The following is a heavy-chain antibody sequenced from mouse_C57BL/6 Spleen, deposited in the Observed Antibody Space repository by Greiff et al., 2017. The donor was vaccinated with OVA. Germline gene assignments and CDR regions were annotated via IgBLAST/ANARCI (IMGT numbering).Heavy chain of an antibody. D-gene: IGHD2-4*01. V-gene: IGHV1-20*01. Sequence: EVQLQESGPELVKPGDSVKISCKASGYSFTGYFMNWVMQSHGKSLEWIGRINPYNGDTFYNQKFKGKATLTVDKSSSTAHMELRSLTSEDSAVYYCARGRHGYDYDGYFDVWGTGTTVTVSS. J-gene: IGHJ1*03. CDR3: ARGRHGYDYDGYFDV. CDR1: GYSFTGYF. CDR2: INPYNGDT.